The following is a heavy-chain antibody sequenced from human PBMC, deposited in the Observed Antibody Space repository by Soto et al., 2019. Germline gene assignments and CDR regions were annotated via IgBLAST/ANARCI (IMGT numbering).Heavy chain of an antibody. V-gene: IGHV3-23*01. J-gene: IGHJ4*02. CDR1: GFTFSSYA. D-gene: IGHD2-15*01. CDR2: ISGSGGST. CDR3: AKVVYCSGGSCYRGFLDY. Sequence: GGSLRLSCAASGFTFSSYAMSWVRQAPGKGLEWVSAISGSGGSTYYADSVKGRFTISRDNSKNTLYLQMNSLRAEDTAVYYIAKVVYCSGGSCYRGFLDYWGQGTLVTVSS.